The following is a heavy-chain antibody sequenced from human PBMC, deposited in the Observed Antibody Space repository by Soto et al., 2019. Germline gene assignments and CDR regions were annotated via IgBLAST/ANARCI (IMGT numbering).Heavy chain of an antibody. CDR3: VREGRSSTSCNTGCAFDI. V-gene: IGHV3-11*01. CDR2: ISRSGNTM. D-gene: IGHD2-2*02. J-gene: IGHJ3*02. CDR1: GFTSWDYD. Sequence: GGSLRLSCAASGFTSWDYDMSWIRQAPGKGLEGVSYISRSGNTMYYGDYVNGRFTISMDNAENSVFLQMISLRAEDTAVYYCVREGRSSTSCNTGCAFDIWGQGTMVTVSS.